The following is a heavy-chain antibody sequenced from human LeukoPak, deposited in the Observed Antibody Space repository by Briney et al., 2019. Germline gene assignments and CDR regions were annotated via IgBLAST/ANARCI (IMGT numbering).Heavy chain of an antibody. CDR2: IRNDGTNK. V-gene: IGHV3-30*02. J-gene: IGHJ4*02. D-gene: IGHD1-14*01. CDR3: ATLTPGY. Sequence: QPGGSLRLSCAASGFTFSSYDIHWVRQAPGKGLEWMAFIRNDGTNKNYADSVKGRITISRDNSKNTVNLQMDSLRAEDTAVYYCATLTPGYWGQGTLVTVSS. CDR1: GFTFSSYD.